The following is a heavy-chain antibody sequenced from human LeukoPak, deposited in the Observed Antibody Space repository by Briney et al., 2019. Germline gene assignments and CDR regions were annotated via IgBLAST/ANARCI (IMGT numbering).Heavy chain of an antibody. D-gene: IGHD4-17*01. CDR1: GFTFDDYA. CDR2: ISWDGGSS. J-gene: IGHJ4*02. V-gene: IGHV3-43D*03. Sequence: GGSLRLSCAASGFTFDDYAMHWVRQAPGKGLEWVSLISWDGGSSYYADSVKGRFTISRDNSKNSLYLQMNSLRAEDTAVYYCASMALQYAVTTPYYFDYWGQGTLVTVSS. CDR3: ASMALQYAVTTPYYFDY.